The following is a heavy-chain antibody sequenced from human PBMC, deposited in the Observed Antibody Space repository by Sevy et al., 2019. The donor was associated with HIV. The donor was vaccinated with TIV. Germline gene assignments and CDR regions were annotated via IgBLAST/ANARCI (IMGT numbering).Heavy chain of an antibody. Sequence: GGSLRLSCIGSRFSFSYYGIHWVRQAPGKGLDWVALISHGGINEYYADSVKRRFTISRDNSKNTVYLEMNSLRNEDTTIYFCADAYSGSYSHSYLYALDVWGQGTTVTVSS. D-gene: IGHD1-26*01. CDR3: ADAYSGSYSHSYLYALDV. J-gene: IGHJ6*02. CDR1: RFSFSYYG. V-gene: IGHV3-30*03. CDR2: ISHGGINE.